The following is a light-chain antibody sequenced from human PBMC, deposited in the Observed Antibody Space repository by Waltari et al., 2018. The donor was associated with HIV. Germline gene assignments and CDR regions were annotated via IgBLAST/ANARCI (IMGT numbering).Light chain of an antibody. CDR1: SSNIGARYD. J-gene: IGLJ2*01. V-gene: IGLV1-40*01. CDR2: ATI. Sequence: QSALTQPPSVSGAPGQRVTISCTAGSSNIGARYDVHWYRQLPGTAPKLLTYATIKRPAGVPDRFSGSKSGTSASLAITGLQAEDEADYYCQSFDNSLGGSVIFGGGTKLTVL. CDR3: QSFDNSLGGSVI.